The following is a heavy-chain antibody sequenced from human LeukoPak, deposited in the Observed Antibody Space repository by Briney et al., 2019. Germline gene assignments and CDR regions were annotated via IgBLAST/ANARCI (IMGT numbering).Heavy chain of an antibody. CDR1: GFTFKNYY. Sequence: PGGSLRLSCAASGFTFKNYYMTWVRQAPGKGLEWVASIKQDGSETYYVDSVKGRFTISRDNAKNSLYLQMNSLRAEDTAVYYCASFAGRWGQGTLVTVSS. CDR2: IKQDGSET. D-gene: IGHD6-13*01. CDR3: ASFAGR. V-gene: IGHV3-7*01. J-gene: IGHJ4*02.